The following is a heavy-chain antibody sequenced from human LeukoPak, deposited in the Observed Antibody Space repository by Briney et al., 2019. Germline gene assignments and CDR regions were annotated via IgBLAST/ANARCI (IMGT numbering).Heavy chain of an antibody. J-gene: IGHJ4*02. CDR2: IYPGDSDT. Sequence: GESLKISCKASGYSFASYWIGWVRQMPGKGLEWMGIIYPGDSDTTYSPSYQGQVTISADKSISTAYLQWSSLKASDTAMYYCASGGGDGYTLFDYWGQGTLVTVSS. V-gene: IGHV5-51*01. CDR1: GYSFASYW. CDR3: ASGGGDGYTLFDY. D-gene: IGHD5-24*01.